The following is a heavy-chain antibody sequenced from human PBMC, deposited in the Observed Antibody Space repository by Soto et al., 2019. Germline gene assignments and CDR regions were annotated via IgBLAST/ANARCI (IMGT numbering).Heavy chain of an antibody. CDR2: FIAMLGTP. CDR1: GGTFSNQG. CDR3: ARGAMANFDY. V-gene: IGHV1-69*13. J-gene: IGHJ4*02. Sequence: ASVKVSCKASGGTFSNQGIAWMRQAPGQGLEWMGGFIAMLGTPTYAKKVQGRATITADESLTSSYLELRSLRSEDTGVYFCARGAMANFDYWGQGTVVTVSS. D-gene: IGHD5-18*01.